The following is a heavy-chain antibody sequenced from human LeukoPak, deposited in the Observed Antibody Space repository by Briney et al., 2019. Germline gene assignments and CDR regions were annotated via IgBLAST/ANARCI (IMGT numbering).Heavy chain of an antibody. J-gene: IGHJ4*02. CDR2: FDTEDGET. CDR1: GYTLTELS. CDR3: ATDDYDSSGYQGG. Sequence: ASVKVSCKVSGYTLTELSTHWVRQAHGKGLEWMGGFDTEDGETIYAQKFQGRVTMTEDTSTNTAYMELSSLRSEDTAVYYCATDDYDSSGYQGGWGQGTLVTVSS. V-gene: IGHV1-24*01. D-gene: IGHD3-22*01.